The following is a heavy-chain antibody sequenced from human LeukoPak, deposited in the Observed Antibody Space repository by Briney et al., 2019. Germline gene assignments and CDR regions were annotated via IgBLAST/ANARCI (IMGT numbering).Heavy chain of an antibody. J-gene: IGHJ4*02. D-gene: IGHD6-13*01. CDR3: ARDEGSSWYFY. CDR2: ISGSGGGT. V-gene: IGHV3-23*01. Sequence: PGGSLRLSCEASGVTFSSYVMSWVRQAPGKGPEWVSGISGSGGGTYYADSVKGRFAISRDNSKNTLYLQMNSLRAEDTAVYYCARDEGSSWYFYWGQGTLVTVSS. CDR1: GVTFSSYV.